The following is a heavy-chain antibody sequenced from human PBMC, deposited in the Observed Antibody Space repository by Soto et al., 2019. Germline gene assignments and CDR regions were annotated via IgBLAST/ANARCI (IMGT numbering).Heavy chain of an antibody. J-gene: IGHJ6*02. CDR2: IKSKTDGGTT. V-gene: IGHV3-15*07. CDR3: TTGEDSSGWYYYYGMDV. D-gene: IGHD6-19*01. Sequence: GGSLRLSCAASGFTFSNAWMNWVRQAPGKGLEWVGRIKSKTDGGTTDYAAPVKGRFTISRDDSKNTLYLQMNSLKTEDTAVNYCTTGEDSSGWYYYYGMDVWGQGTTVTVSS. CDR1: GFTFSNAW.